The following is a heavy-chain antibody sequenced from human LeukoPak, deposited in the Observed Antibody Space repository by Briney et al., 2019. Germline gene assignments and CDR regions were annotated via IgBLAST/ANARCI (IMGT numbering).Heavy chain of an antibody. V-gene: IGHV1-2*02. D-gene: IGHD2-2*01. CDR2: INPNDGDT. J-gene: IGHJ4*02. CDR3: ARANFLYCSSTTCLFDY. Sequence: ASVKVSCKASGYSFTDYYMHWVRQAPGQGFEWMGWINPNDGDTNYAQKFQGRVTMTRDTSISTAHMEVSRLRSDDTAVYYCARANFLYCSSTTCLFDYWGQGTLVTVSS. CDR1: GYSFTDYY.